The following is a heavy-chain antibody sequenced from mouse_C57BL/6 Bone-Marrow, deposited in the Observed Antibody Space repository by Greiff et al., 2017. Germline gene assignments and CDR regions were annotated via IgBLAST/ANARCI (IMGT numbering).Heavy chain of an antibody. Sequence: VQLQQSGPELVKPGASVKISCKASGYAFSSSWMNWVKQRPGTGLEWIGRLYPGDGDTNYNGKFKGKATLTADKSSSTAYMQLSSLTSEDSAVYFCARGGYDAWFAYWGQGTLVTVSA. CDR3: ARGGYDAWFAY. J-gene: IGHJ3*01. V-gene: IGHV1-82*01. CDR2: LYPGDGDT. CDR1: GYAFSSSW. D-gene: IGHD2-2*01.